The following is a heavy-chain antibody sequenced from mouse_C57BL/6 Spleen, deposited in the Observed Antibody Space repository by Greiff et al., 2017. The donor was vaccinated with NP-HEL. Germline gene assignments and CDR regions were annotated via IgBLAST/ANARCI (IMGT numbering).Heavy chain of an antibody. J-gene: IGHJ2*01. CDR3: ARSSFYDGYPDY. D-gene: IGHD2-3*01. CDR2: IYPRSGNT. CDR1: GYTFTSYG. Sequence: QVQLKESGAELARPGASVKLSCKASGYTFTSYGISWVKQRTGQGLEWIGEIYPRSGNTYYNEKFKGKATLTADKSSSTAYMDLRSLTSEDSAVYFCARSSFYDGYPDYWGQGTTLTVSS. V-gene: IGHV1-81*01.